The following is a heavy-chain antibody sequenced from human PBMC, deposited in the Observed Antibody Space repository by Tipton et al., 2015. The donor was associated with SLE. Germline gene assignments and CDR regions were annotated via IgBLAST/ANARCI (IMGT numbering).Heavy chain of an antibody. CDR3: ARAQGEMDAFDI. J-gene: IGHJ3*02. Sequence: TLSLTCTVSGDSINSHYWSWIRQPPGKGLEWIAYIFYSGSTNYNPSLKSRVTISVDTSKNQFSLKLSSVTAADTAVYYCARAQGEMDAFDIWGQGTMVTVSS. CDR1: GDSINSHY. D-gene: IGHD3-10*01. V-gene: IGHV4-59*11. CDR2: IFYSGST.